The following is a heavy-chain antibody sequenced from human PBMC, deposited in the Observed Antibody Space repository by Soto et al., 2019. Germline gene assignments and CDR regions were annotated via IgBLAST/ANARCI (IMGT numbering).Heavy chain of an antibody. CDR3: ARFYYDSSGYLPSPYYYYYGMDV. D-gene: IGHD3-22*01. CDR1: GFTFSSYW. CDR2: IKQDGSEK. V-gene: IGHV3-7*04. J-gene: IGHJ6*02. Sequence: PGGSLRLSCAASGFTFSSYWMSWVRQAPGKGLEWVANIKQDGSEKYYVDSLKGRFTISRDNAKNSLYLQMNSLRAEDTAVYYCARFYYDSSGYLPSPYYYYYGMDVWGQGTTVPVS.